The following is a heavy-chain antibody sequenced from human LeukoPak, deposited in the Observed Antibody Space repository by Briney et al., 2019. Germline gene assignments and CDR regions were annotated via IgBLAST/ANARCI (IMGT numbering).Heavy chain of an antibody. CDR3: TGGGGYCSGGRCYGHYSMDV. Sequence: PGGSLRLSCAASGFTFSSYGMHWVRRAPGKGLEWVAYIRFEGNDEHYEDSVKGRFTISRDNSKNTLYLQMSSLRAEDTAVYYCTGGGGYCSGGRCYGHYSMDVWGQGTTVTVSS. J-gene: IGHJ6*02. V-gene: IGHV3-30*02. D-gene: IGHD2-15*01. CDR2: IRFEGNDE. CDR1: GFTFSSYG.